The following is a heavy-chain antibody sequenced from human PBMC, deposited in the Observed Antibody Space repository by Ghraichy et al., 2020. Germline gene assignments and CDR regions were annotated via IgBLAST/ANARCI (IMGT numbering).Heavy chain of an antibody. J-gene: IGHJ3*02. CDR3: SRDHFYYDSSGSNDAFDI. CDR1: GGSISSGSYY. D-gene: IGHD3-22*01. CDR2: IYTSGST. V-gene: IGHV4-61*02. Sequence: SETLSLTCTVSGGSISSGSYYWSWIRQPAGKGLEWIGRIYTSGSTNYNPSLKSRVTISVDTSKNQFYLKLSSVTAADTAVYYCSRDHFYYDSSGSNDAFDILGQGTMLTVSS.